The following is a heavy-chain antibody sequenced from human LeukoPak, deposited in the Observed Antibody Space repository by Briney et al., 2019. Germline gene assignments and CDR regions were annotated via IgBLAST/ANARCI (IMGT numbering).Heavy chain of an antibody. J-gene: IGHJ4*02. CDR2: ISAYNGNT. D-gene: IGHD5-24*01. Sequence: ASVKVSCKASGYTFTSYGISWVRQAPGQGLEWMGWISAYNGNTNYAQKFQGRVTMTRNTSISTAYMELSSLRSEDTAVYYCARGRDGYNPWVDYWGQGTLVTVSS. V-gene: IGHV1-18*01. CDR1: GYTFTSYG. CDR3: ARGRDGYNPWVDY.